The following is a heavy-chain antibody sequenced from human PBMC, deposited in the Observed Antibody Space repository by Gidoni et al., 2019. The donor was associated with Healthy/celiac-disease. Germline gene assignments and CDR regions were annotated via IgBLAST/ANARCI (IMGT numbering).Heavy chain of an antibody. CDR3: AKSAKMATPYGMDV. J-gene: IGHJ6*02. D-gene: IGHD5-12*01. CDR1: GFPFSSYG. V-gene: IGHV3-30*18. Sequence: QVQLVESGGGVVQPGRSLRLSCAASGFPFSSYGMHWVRQAPGKGLEWVAVRSYDGSNKYYADSVKGRFTISRDNSKNTLYLQMNSLRAEDTAVYYCAKSAKMATPYGMDVWGQGTTVTVSS. CDR2: RSYDGSNK.